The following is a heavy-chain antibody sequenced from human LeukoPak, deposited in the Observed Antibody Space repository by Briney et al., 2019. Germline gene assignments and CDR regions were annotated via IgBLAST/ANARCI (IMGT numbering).Heavy chain of an antibody. V-gene: IGHV4-39*01. CDR2: IYYSGST. CDR1: GGSISSSSYY. D-gene: IGHD3-10*01. CDR3: ARYRSAGSYYHFDY. J-gene: IGHJ4*01. Sequence: SETLSLTCTVSGGSISSSSYYWGWIRQPPGKGLEWIGSIYYSGSTYYNPSLKSRVTISVDTSKNQFSLKLSSATAADTAVYYCARYRSAGSYYHFDYLGQGTLVTVSS.